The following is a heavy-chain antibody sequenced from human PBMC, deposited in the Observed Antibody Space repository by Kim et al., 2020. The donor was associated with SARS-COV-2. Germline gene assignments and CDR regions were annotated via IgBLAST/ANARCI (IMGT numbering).Heavy chain of an antibody. J-gene: IGHJ4*02. V-gene: IGHV3-48*02. D-gene: IGHD1-26*01. CDR1: GFTFSRYS. CDR3: AKDRSYLFDY. CDR2: ISSSATLI. Sequence: GGSLRLSCAASGFTFSRYSMHWVRQAPGKGLEWVSSISSSATLIFYADSVRGRFTISRDNARNSLNLQMNSLRDEDTAVYYCAKDRSYLFDYWGQGTLGTASS.